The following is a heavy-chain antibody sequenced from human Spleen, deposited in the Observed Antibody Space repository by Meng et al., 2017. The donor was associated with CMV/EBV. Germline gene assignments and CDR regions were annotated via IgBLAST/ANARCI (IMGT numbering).Heavy chain of an antibody. CDR3: ARIERRRILKYCGSDCSTTDY. D-gene: IGHD2-21*02. CDR2: IYHSGST. Sequence: QVHLQESDPGLVKPSGTLSLTCAVSGGSISSSNLWTWVRQVPGKGLEWMGEIYHSGSTNYNPSLKSRVTISVDKFKNQFSLKLGSVTAADTAVYYCARIERRRILKYCGSDCSTTDYWGQGTLVTVSS. CDR1: GGSISSSNL. J-gene: IGHJ4*02. V-gene: IGHV4-4*02.